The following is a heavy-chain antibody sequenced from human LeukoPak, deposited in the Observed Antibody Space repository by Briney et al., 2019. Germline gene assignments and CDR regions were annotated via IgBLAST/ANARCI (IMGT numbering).Heavy chain of an antibody. V-gene: IGHV3-30*04. D-gene: IGHD5-18*01. CDR1: GFTFSSYA. CDR2: ISYDGSNK. CDR3: AKDLSIGYSYGLIDY. Sequence: GGSLRLSCAASGFTFSSYAMHWVRQAPGKGLEWVAVISYDGSNKYYADSVKGRFTISRDNSKNTLYLQMNSLRAEDTAVYYCAKDLSIGYSYGLIDYWGQGTLVTVSS. J-gene: IGHJ4*02.